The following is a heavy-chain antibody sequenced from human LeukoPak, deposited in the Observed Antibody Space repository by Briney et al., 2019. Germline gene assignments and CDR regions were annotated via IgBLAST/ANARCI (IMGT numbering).Heavy chain of an antibody. Sequence: ASVKVSYKASGYTFTSYGISWVRQAPGQGPEWLGWISAYNGNTSYAQKFQGRVTMTRDTSTSTVYMELSSLRSEDTAVYYCARETQIQLERQGFLDYWGQGTLVTVSS. CDR2: ISAYNGNT. J-gene: IGHJ4*02. CDR3: ARETQIQLERQGFLDY. V-gene: IGHV1-18*01. D-gene: IGHD1-1*01. CDR1: GYTFTSYG.